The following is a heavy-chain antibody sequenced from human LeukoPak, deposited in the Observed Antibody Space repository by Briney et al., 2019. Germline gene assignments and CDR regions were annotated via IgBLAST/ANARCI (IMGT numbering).Heavy chain of an antibody. D-gene: IGHD6-19*01. CDR3: ARDLGSALDD. CDR1: GFTFNNYG. J-gene: IGHJ4*02. Sequence: GGSLRLSCAASGFTFNNYGMHWVRQAPGKGLEWVALISFDGYSQGYTDSVKGRFNMSRDNSRNTLYLQMTRLRPRDTAVYYCARDLGSALDDWGQGTLVTVSS. CDR2: ISFDGYSQ. V-gene: IGHV3-30*03.